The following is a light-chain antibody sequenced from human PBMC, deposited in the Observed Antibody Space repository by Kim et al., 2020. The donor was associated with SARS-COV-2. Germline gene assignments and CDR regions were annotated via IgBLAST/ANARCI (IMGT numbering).Light chain of an antibody. J-gene: IGKJ4*02. Sequence: SPVESATPTCSASQSGPNNYLAWSQQKPGQAPRLLIYGASTRATGIPERFSGSGSGTDFTLTISRLEPEDFAVYFCQQYDPSPITFGGGTKVDIK. CDR3: QQYDPSPIT. V-gene: IGKV3-20*01. CDR2: GAS. CDR1: QSGPNNY.